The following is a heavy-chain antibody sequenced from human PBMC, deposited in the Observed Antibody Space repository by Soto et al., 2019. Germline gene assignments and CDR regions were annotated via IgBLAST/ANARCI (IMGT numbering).Heavy chain of an antibody. D-gene: IGHD6-13*01. J-gene: IGHJ4*02. Sequence: SETLSLTCAVYGGSFSGCYWSWIRQPPGKGLEWIGEINHSGSTNYNPSLKSRVTISVDTSKNQFSLKLSSVTAADTAVYYCARCLSSSWPYWGEGTLVTFPS. V-gene: IGHV4-34*01. CDR3: ARCLSSSWPY. CDR2: INHSGST. CDR1: GGSFSGCY.